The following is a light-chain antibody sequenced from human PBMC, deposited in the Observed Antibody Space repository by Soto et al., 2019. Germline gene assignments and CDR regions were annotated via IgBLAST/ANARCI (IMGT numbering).Light chain of an antibody. J-gene: IGKJ1*01. Sequence: DIQMTQSPSSLSASVGDRVTITCQASQDISNYLNWFQQTPGKAPKLLIYDASNLETGVPSRFSGSGAETDFTFTISSLQPEDIATYYCQQYGSSPRTFGQGTKVEIK. V-gene: IGKV1-33*01. CDR3: QQYGSSPRT. CDR2: DAS. CDR1: QDISNY.